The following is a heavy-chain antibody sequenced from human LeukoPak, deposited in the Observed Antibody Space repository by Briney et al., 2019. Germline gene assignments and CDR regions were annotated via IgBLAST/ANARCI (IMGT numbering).Heavy chain of an antibody. CDR3: ARSGFDVPGMDV. D-gene: IGHD3-10*02. V-gene: IGHV3-74*01. Sequence: PGGSLRLSCAASGFTFSSYWMHWVRQAPGKGLVWVSPINSDGSSTSYADSVKGRFTISRDNAKNTLYLQMNSLRAEDTAVYYCARSGFDVPGMDVWGQGTTVTVSS. CDR1: GFTFSSYW. CDR2: INSDGSST. J-gene: IGHJ6*02.